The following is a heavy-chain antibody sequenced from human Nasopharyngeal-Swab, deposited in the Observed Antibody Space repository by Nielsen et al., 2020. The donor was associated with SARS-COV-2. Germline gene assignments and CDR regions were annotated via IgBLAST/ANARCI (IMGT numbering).Heavy chain of an antibody. Sequence: SETLSLTCAVSGGSISSYNWWSWVRQSPGKGLEWIGEIYHSGSTNYNPSLKSRVTISVDKSKNQFSLKLSSVTAAGTAVYYCARRAFYGGNSGGVYWGQGTLVTVSS. CDR2: IYHSGST. CDR1: GGSISSYNW. V-gene: IGHV4-4*02. CDR3: ARRAFYGGNSGGVY. D-gene: IGHD4-23*01. J-gene: IGHJ4*02.